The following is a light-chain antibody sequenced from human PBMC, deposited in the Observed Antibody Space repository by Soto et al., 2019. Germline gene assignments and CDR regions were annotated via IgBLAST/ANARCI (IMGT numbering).Light chain of an antibody. CDR3: QQRTNWPRVT. V-gene: IGKV3-11*01. J-gene: IGKJ1*01. CDR1: QSVSSY. CDR2: DAS. Sequence: EIVLTQSTGTLSLSPGEGATLSCRASQSVSSYLAWYQQKPGQAPRLLIYDASNRATGIPARFSGSGSGTDFTLTISSLEPEDFAIYYCQQRTNWPRVTFGQGTKVDIK.